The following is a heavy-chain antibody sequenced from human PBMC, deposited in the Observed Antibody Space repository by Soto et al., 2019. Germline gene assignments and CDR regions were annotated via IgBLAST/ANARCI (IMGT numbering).Heavy chain of an antibody. J-gene: IGHJ4*02. D-gene: IGHD6-13*01. CDR3: ARLAAGTPPGRDY. CDR1: GDSVSSNSAA. CDR2: TYYRSKWYN. Sequence: SQTLSLTCAISGDSVSSNSAAWNWIRQSPSRGLEWLGRTYYRSKWYNDYAVSVKSRIAINPDTSKNQFSLHLHSATPEDTAVYYCARLAAGTPPGRDYWGQGTLVTVSS. V-gene: IGHV6-1*01.